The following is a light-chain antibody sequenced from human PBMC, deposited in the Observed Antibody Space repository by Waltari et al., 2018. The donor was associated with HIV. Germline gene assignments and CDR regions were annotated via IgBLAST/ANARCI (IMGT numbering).Light chain of an antibody. CDR2: HNK. CDR1: SSNLGNNY. CDR3: GTWDTSLDAGV. J-gene: IGLJ3*02. Sequence: SVLTQPPSVSAAPGQKVTISCPGSSSNLGNNYVSWFQQLTGAAPRFLIYHNKQRPSGVPDRFSGSRSGTSATLGVSGLQPGDEADYYCGTWDTSLDAGVFGGGTKLTVL. V-gene: IGLV1-51*01.